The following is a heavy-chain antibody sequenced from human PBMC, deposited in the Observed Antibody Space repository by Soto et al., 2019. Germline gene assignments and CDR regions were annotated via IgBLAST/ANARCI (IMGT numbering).Heavy chain of an antibody. CDR2: IIPIFGTA. J-gene: IGHJ6*02. Sequence: SVKVSCKASGGTFSTYAISWVRQAPGQGLEWMGGIIPIFGTANYAQKFQGRVTITADESTSAAYMELNSLRSEDTAVYFCARARGYSYGPYYYYYGLDVWGQGTTVTVSS. V-gene: IGHV1-69*13. D-gene: IGHD5-18*01. CDR1: GGTFSTYA. CDR3: ARARGYSYGPYYYYYGLDV.